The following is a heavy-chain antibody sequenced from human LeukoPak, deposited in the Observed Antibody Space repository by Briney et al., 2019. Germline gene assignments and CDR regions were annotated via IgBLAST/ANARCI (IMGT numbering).Heavy chain of an antibody. D-gene: IGHD3-10*01. Sequence: GESVKISCQASGYSFSGYYIGWVRQMPGKGLEWMGIIYAGDSDIRYSPSFEGQVTISVDKSTTTAYLQWSSLKASDSAIYYCARLGVMVRGASDQITAFDIWGQGTLVTISS. J-gene: IGHJ3*02. CDR2: IYAGDSDI. CDR1: GYSFSGYY. CDR3: ARLGVMVRGASDQITAFDI. V-gene: IGHV5-51*01.